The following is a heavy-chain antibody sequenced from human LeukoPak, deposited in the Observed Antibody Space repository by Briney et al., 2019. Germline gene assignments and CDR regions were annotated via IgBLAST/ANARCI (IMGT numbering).Heavy chain of an antibody. CDR1: GGSISSGDYY. CDR3: ARTGRADYSNYEEYFQH. J-gene: IGHJ1*01. D-gene: IGHD4-4*01. Sequence: LSLTCTVSGGSISSGDYYMSWIRQAPGKGLEWVSYISSSGSTIYYADSVKGRFTISRDNAKNSLYLQMNSLRAEDTAVYYCARTGRADYSNYEEYFQHWGQGTLVTVSS. V-gene: IGHV3-11*01. CDR2: ISSSGSTI.